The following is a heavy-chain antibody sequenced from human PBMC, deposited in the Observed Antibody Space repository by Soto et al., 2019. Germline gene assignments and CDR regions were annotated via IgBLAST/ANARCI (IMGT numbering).Heavy chain of an antibody. Sequence: QVHLVQSGTEVQEPGASVKVSCKASASTFTGYTINWVRQAPGQGLGWMGRSSTFNGNTKYAGNFEGRVTMTTNASTTTAYMELTSLTFDDTAVYFCAGGTVTSGRWFGPWGQGTLVSVSS. CDR3: AGGTVTSGRWFGP. CDR2: SSTFNGNT. CDR1: ASTFTGYT. J-gene: IGHJ5*02. V-gene: IGHV1-18*04. D-gene: IGHD4-17*01.